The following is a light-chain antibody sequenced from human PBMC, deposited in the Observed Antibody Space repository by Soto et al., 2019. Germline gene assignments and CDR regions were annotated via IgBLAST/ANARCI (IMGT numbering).Light chain of an antibody. CDR3: QQLSRYPLT. J-gene: IGKJ4*01. CDR2: SAS. V-gene: IGKV1-9*01. CDR1: QALSNS. Sequence: DIQLTQSPSFLSASVGDTVTITCRASQALSNSLAWYQQKPGKAPDLLIYSASTLQSGVPSRFSGSGSETEFSLTIRALQPEDFATYYCQQLSRYPLTFGGGTKVEI.